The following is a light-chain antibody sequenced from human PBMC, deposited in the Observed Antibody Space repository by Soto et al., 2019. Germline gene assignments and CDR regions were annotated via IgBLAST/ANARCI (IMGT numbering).Light chain of an antibody. CDR2: DVS. CDR3: QQYNNWPFS. Sequence: EIVMTQSPDTLSVSPGERATLSCRAGQGVTTNFAWYQPKSGQSPRLLIDDVSIRATGVPARFSGTGSETDFTLTISGLKSEESAVYFCQQYNNWPFSFGQGTRLENK. V-gene: IGKV3D-15*01. CDR1: QGVTTN. J-gene: IGKJ5*01.